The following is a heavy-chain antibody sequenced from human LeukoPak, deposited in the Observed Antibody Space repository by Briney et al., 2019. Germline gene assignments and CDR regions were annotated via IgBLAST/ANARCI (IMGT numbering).Heavy chain of an antibody. CDR2: IYYSGST. J-gene: IGHJ3*02. D-gene: IGHD3-3*01. CDR3: ARAPHDFWSGYYTHMANGAFDI. Sequence: SETLSLTCTVSGGSISSGGYYWSWIRQHPGKGLEWIGYIYYSGSTYYNPSLKSRVTISVDTSKNLFSLKLSSVTAADTAVYYCARAPHDFWSGYYTHMANGAFDIWGQGTMVTVSS. CDR1: GGSISSGGYY. V-gene: IGHV4-31*03.